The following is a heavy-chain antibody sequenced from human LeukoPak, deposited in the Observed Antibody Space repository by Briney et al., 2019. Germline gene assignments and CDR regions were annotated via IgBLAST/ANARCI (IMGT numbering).Heavy chain of an antibody. CDR2: INPSGAST. V-gene: IGHV1-46*01. CDR3: ARGHSVAEPNDY. CDR1: GYTFTSYY. Sequence: ASVKVSCKASGYTFTSYYMHCVRQAPGHGLQWMGIINPSGASTSYAQKFQGRVTTTRDTATSTVYRELSSLRSEDTAVYYCARGHSVAEPNDYWGQGTLVTVSS. D-gene: IGHD6-19*01. J-gene: IGHJ4*02.